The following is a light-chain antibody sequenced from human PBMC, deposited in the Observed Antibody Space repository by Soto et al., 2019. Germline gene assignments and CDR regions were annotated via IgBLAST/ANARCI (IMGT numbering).Light chain of an antibody. CDR2: YDA. CDR3: QVWDSGSDYVA. V-gene: IGLV3-21*04. J-gene: IGLJ2*01. CDR1: NIGSQS. Sequence: SYELTQPPSVSVAPGKTARITCGGNNIGSQSVHWYQQKPGQAPVVVIYYDAERPSGIPERFSGSNSISRTAATLTISRVEAGDEADYYCQVWDSGSDYVAFGGGTKLTVL.